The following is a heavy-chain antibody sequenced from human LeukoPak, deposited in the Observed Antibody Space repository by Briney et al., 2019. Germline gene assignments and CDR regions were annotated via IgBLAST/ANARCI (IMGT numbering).Heavy chain of an antibody. V-gene: IGHV3-33*01. D-gene: IGHD5-12*01. CDR1: GFTFSSYG. J-gene: IGHJ4*02. CDR3: ARGKRGYSGYDAFDY. Sequence: GGSLRLSCAASGFTFSSYGMHWVRQAPGKGLEWVAVIWYDGSNKYYADSVKGRFTISRDNSKNTLYLQMNSLRAEDTAVYYCARGKRGYSGYDAFDYWGQGTLVTVSS. CDR2: IWYDGSNK.